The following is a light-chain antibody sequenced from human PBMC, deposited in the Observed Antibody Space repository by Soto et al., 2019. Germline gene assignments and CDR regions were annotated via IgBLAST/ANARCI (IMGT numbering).Light chain of an antibody. CDR1: SSDVGGYNY. CDR2: DVS. V-gene: IGLV2-11*01. CDR3: CSYAGSYPSV. Sequence: QYALTQPRSVSGSPGQSVTISCTGTSSDVGGYNYVSWYQQHPGEAPKLMIYDVSKRPSGVPDRFSGSKSGNTASLTISGLQAEDEADYYCCSYAGSYPSVFGGGTKLTVL. J-gene: IGLJ2*01.